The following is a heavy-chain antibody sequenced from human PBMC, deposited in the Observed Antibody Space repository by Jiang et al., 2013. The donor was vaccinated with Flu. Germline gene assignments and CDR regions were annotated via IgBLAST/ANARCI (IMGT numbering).Heavy chain of an antibody. V-gene: IGHV3-30*18. CDR1: GFTFSSYG. CDR3: AKGLGTSWALDY. CDR2: ISSNSQ. Sequence: VQLVESGGGVVQPGGSLRLSCVVSGFTFSSYGMYWVRQAPGKGLEWVAIISSNSQHYADSVKGRFTISRDISKNTLYLQMNSLKPEDTAVYHCAKGLGTSWALDYWGQGTLVTVSS. D-gene: IGHD2-2*01. J-gene: IGHJ4*02.